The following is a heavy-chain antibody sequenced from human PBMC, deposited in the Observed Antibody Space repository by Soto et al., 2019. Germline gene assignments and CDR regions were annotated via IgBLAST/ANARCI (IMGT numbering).Heavy chain of an antibody. V-gene: IGHV1-69*02. J-gene: IGHJ4*02. Sequence: QVQLVQSGAEVKKPGSSVKVSCKASGGTFSSYTISWVRQAPGQGLEWMGRIIPILGIANYAQQFKGRVTITADKSTSTDKMRLSSLRSEESAVYYCSKYMAVAGTRGGWGQGTLVTVSS. CDR2: IIPILGIA. CDR3: SKYMAVAGTRGG. CDR1: GGTFSSYT. D-gene: IGHD6-19*01.